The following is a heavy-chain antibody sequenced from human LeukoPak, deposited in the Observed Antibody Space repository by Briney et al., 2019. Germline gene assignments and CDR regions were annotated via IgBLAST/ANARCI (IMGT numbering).Heavy chain of an antibody. CDR1: GGSFSGYY. CDR2: INHSGST. V-gene: IGHV4-34*01. D-gene: IGHD6-13*01. Sequence: SETLSLTCAVYGGSFSGYYWSWIRQPPGKGLEWIGEINHSGSTNYNPSLKSRVTISVDTSKNQFSLKLSSVTAADTAVYYCARKLAAAHNWFDPWGQGTLVTVSS. J-gene: IGHJ5*02. CDR3: ARKLAAAHNWFDP.